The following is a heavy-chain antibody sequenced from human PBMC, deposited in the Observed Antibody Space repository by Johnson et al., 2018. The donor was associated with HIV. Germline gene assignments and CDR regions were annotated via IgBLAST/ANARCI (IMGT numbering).Heavy chain of an antibody. V-gene: IGHV3-30-3*01. CDR2: ISYDGSNK. Sequence: QVQLLESGGGVVQPGRSLRLSCAASGFTFSSYAMHWVRQAPGKGLEWVAVISYDGSNKYYADSVKGRFTISRDNSKNTLYLQMNSLRAEDTAVYYCARDSALSTQWLVRSGAFDIWGQGTMVTVSS. D-gene: IGHD6-19*01. J-gene: IGHJ3*02. CDR1: GFTFSSYA. CDR3: ARDSALSTQWLVRSGAFDI.